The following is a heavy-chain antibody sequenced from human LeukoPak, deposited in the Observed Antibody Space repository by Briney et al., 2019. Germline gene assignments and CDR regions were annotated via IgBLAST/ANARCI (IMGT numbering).Heavy chain of an antibody. V-gene: IGHV4-59*08. J-gene: IGHJ3*02. CDR3: ASAFSENDAFDI. CDR1: GGSISSYY. CDR2: IYYSGST. Sequence: SETLSLTCTVSGGSISSYYWSWIRQPPGKGLEWIGYIYYSGSTNYNPSLESRVTISVDTSKNQFSLKLSSVTAADTAVYYCASAFSENDAFDIWGQGTVVTVSS.